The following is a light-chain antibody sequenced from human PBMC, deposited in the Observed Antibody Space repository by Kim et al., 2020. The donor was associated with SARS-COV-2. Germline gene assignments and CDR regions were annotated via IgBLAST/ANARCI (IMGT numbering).Light chain of an antibody. V-gene: IGKV1-39*01. CDR3: QQSYITPFT. Sequence: ASVGDRVTITCRTTQSISSHLNWYQQKPGRAPKLLISAASTLQGGVPSRFSGSGSATDFTLTISSLQPEDFATYFCQQSYITPFTFGPGTKVDIK. CDR2: AAS. J-gene: IGKJ3*01. CDR1: QSISSH.